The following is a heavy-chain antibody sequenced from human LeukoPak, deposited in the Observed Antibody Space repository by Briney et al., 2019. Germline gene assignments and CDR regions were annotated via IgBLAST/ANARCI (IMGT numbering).Heavy chain of an antibody. CDR3: AKTGVVVPAAPSPFDY. Sequence: GGSLRLSCAASGFTFSSYGMSWVRQAPGKGLEWVSAISGSGGSTYYADSVKGRFTISRDNSKNTPYLQMNSLRAEDTAVYYCAKTGVVVPAAPSPFDYWGQGTLVTVSS. D-gene: IGHD2-2*01. V-gene: IGHV3-23*01. J-gene: IGHJ4*02. CDR2: ISGSGGST. CDR1: GFTFSSYG.